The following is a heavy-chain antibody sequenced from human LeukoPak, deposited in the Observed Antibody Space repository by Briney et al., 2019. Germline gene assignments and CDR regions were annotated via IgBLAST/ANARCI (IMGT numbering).Heavy chain of an antibody. CDR2: ISNDGSRK. J-gene: IGHJ3*02. V-gene: IGHV3-30*03. CDR3: AREFDAFDI. CDR1: GFTFSRHG. Sequence: GGSLRLSCAPSGFTFSRHGMHWVRQAPGKGLEWVAIISNDGSRKYYAHSVEGRFTISRDNSKNTLYLQMDSLRAEDTAVYYCAREFDAFDIWGQGTMVTASS.